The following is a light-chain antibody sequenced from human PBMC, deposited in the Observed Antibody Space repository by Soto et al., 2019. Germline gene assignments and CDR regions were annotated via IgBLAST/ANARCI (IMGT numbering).Light chain of an antibody. Sequence: EIVLTQSPGTLSLSPGERATLSCRASQSVSSGYLAWYQQEPGQAPRLLIYGASSRATGIPDRFSGSGSGPDFNLTISSMQSEDFAVYYCQQYNNWPWTFGQGTKVDIK. CDR2: GAS. CDR3: QQYNNWPWT. V-gene: IGKV3-20*01. J-gene: IGKJ1*01. CDR1: QSVSSGY.